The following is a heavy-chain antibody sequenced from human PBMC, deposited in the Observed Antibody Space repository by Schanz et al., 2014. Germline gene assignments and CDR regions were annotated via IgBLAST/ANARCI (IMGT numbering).Heavy chain of an antibody. CDR1: AYTFTGYY. D-gene: IGHD2-2*01. CDR2: INPNSGGT. Sequence: QVQLVQSGAEVKEPGASVKVSCKASAYTFTGYYLHWVRQAPGQGLEWMGWINPNSGGTNYPQRFQGRVTTTRDTSSRTVYRQLSRLTSDDTAVYFCARERGRGYCSRTSCSKDYGMDVWGQGTTVTVSS. V-gene: IGHV1-2*02. CDR3: ARERGRGYCSRTSCSKDYGMDV. J-gene: IGHJ6*02.